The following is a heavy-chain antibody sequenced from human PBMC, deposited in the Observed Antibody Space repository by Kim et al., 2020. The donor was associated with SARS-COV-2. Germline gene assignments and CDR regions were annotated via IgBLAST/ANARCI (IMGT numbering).Heavy chain of an antibody. Sequence: DAAPAKGIFTLSRDESKNTLYLQMNSLKTEDTAVYDCTTDRLAVADFDSWGQGTLVTVSS. CDR3: TTDRLAVADFDS. V-gene: IGHV3-15*01. D-gene: IGHD6-19*01. J-gene: IGHJ4*02.